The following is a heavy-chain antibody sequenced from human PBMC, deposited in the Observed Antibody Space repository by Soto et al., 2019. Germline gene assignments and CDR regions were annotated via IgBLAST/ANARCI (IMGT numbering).Heavy chain of an antibody. V-gene: IGHV3-7*01. CDR1: GFTFSSYW. J-gene: IGHJ6*04. D-gene: IGHD6-6*01. CDR2: IKQDESEE. Sequence: EVQLVESGGGLVQPGGSLRLSCAASGFTFSSYWMSWFRQAPGKGLEWVANIKQDESEENYVDSVKGRFTISRDNAKNALYLQMNSLRVEDTAVYYCAREIAARLWGKGTTVTVSS. CDR3: AREIAARL.